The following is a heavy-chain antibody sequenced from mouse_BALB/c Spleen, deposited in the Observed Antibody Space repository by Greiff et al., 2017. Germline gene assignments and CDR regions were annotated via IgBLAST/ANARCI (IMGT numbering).Heavy chain of an antibody. CDR2: IWAGGST. CDR1: GFSLTSYG. CDR3: ARGWLLRYYAMDY. D-gene: IGHD2-3*01. V-gene: IGHV2-9*02. Sequence: VKLMESGPGLVAPSQSLSITCTVSGFSLTSYGVHWVRQPPGKGLEWLGVIWAGGSTNYNSALMSRLSISKDNSKSQVFLKMNSLQTDDTAMYYCARGWLLRYYAMDYWGQGTSVTVSS. J-gene: IGHJ4*01.